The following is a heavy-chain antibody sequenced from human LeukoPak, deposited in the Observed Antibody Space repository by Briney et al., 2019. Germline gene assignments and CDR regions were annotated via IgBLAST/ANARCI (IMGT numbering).Heavy chain of an antibody. CDR1: GFTFSSYG. D-gene: IGHD1-26*01. CDR2: IWYDGSNK. Sequence: GGSLRLSCAASGFTFSSYGMHWVRQAPGKGLEWVAVIWYDGSNKYYADSVKGRFTISRDNSKNTLYLQMNSLRAEDTAVYYCARGLVYSGSLDYWGQGTLVTVSS. J-gene: IGHJ4*02. V-gene: IGHV3-33*01. CDR3: ARGLVYSGSLDY.